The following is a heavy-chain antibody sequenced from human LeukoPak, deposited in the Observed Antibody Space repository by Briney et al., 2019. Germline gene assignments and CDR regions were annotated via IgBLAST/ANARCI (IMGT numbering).Heavy chain of an antibody. J-gene: IGHJ4*02. V-gene: IGHV3-48*03. Sequence: GGSLRLSCAPSEFTFSSYDIIWVRQAPGKGLEWVAWITGSGGAVKYTDSVKGRFTISRDNAKKSVYLQMNSLRVEDTAVYYCARNGGGLDYWGQGTLVTVSS. CDR2: ITGSGGAV. D-gene: IGHD3-16*01. CDR1: EFTFSSYD. CDR3: ARNGGGLDY.